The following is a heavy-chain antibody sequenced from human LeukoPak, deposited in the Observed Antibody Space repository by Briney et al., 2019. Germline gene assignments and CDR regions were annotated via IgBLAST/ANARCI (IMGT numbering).Heavy chain of an antibody. Sequence: GGSLRLSCAASGFTFRSYWMNWVRQAPGKGLEWVSGISGSGITTYYADSVKGRFTISRENSKHTLFLQMNSLRAEDTAVYYCAKERSSDFWSGYFWGQGTLVTVSS. CDR2: ISGSGITT. D-gene: IGHD3-3*01. V-gene: IGHV3-23*01. CDR3: AKERSSDFWSGYF. CDR1: GFTFRSYW. J-gene: IGHJ4*02.